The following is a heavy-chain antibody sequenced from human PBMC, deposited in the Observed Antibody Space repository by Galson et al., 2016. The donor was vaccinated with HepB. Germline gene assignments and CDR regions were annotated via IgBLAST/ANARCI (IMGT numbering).Heavy chain of an antibody. V-gene: IGHV3-23*01. Sequence: SLRLSCAASGFTFSSYEMNWVRQAPGKGMEWISYISSDIEGGTRYAASLESRVTISADTAKNEISLRPTSVTAADTAVYYCAKGLVSSVDGGVFFDYWGQGAQVSVSS. CDR3: AKGLVSSVDGGVFFDY. J-gene: IGHJ4*02. D-gene: IGHD3-16*01. CDR2: ISSDIEGGT. CDR1: GFTFSSYE.